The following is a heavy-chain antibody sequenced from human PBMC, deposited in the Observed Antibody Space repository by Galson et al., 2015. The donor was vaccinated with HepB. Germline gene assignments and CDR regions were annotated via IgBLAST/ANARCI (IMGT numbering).Heavy chain of an antibody. J-gene: IGHJ4*02. CDR3: ARELLGGYSYGYFDY. Sequence: RLSCAASGFTFSSYAMHWVRQAPGKGLEWVAVISYDGSTKYYADSVKGRFAISRDNSKNTLSLQMSSLRAEDTAIYYCARELLGGYSYGYFDYWGQGTLVTVSS. V-gene: IGHV3-30*09. CDR2: ISYDGSTK. CDR1: GFTFSSYA. D-gene: IGHD5-18*01.